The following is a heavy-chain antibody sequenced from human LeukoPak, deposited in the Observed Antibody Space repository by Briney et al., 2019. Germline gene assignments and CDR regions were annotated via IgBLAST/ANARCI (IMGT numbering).Heavy chain of an antibody. CDR2: FYYTGST. Sequence: SETLSLTCTVSGGSISNYYWNWVRQPPGKGVEWIGYFYYTGSTHYNPSLKSRVTMSVDTSKNQFSLKLSSVTAADTAVYYCSRLTNYGYHYYYGMDVWGQGTTVTVSS. V-gene: IGHV4-59*08. J-gene: IGHJ6*02. CDR1: GGSISNYY. D-gene: IGHD3-10*01. CDR3: SRLTNYGYHYYYGMDV.